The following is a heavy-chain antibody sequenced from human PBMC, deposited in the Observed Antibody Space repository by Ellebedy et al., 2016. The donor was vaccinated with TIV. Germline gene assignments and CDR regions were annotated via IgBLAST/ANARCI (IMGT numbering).Heavy chain of an antibody. CDR2: ISGDNGKA. CDR3: AFGDVVYKFHYGVDV. CDR1: GNDMSTSG. D-gene: IGHD3-10*01. V-gene: IGHV1-18*04. J-gene: IGHJ6*02. Sequence: AASVTVSCKASGNDMSTSGFSWVRQAPGQGLEWLGWISGDNGKAKYGRKAQGRLIMTIDKPTNTAYMDLRSLTSDETAVYYCAFGDVVYKFHYGVDVWGQGTAVTVSS.